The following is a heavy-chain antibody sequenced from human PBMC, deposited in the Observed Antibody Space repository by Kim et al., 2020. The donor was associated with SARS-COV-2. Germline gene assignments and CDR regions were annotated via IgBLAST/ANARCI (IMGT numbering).Heavy chain of an antibody. V-gene: IGHV1-18*01. D-gene: IGHD6-13*01. J-gene: IGHJ6*02. Sequence: ASVKVSCKASGYTFTSYGISWVRQAPGQGLEWMGWISAYNGNTNYAQKLQGRVTMTTDTSTSTAYMELRSLRSDDTAVYYCAREAGPAYSSSWPRYYYYYYGMDVWGQGTTVTVSS. CDR2: ISAYNGNT. CDR3: AREAGPAYSSSWPRYYYYYYGMDV. CDR1: GYTFTSYG.